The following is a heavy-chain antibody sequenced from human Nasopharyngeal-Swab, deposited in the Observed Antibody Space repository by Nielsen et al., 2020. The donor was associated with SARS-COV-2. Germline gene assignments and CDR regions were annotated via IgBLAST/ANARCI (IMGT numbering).Heavy chain of an antibody. CDR3: VKDLRGRYGFES. Sequence: GESLKISCSASGFTFSFHAMHWIRQAPGKGLEYVSTINDYEDKLYYADSVKGRFTISRDNSKNTLYLQMSSLRPEDTAVYWCVKDLRGRYGFESWGQGTMVTVSS. CDR1: GFTFSFHA. V-gene: IGHV3-64D*06. J-gene: IGHJ3*02. CDR2: INDYEDKL. D-gene: IGHD3-16*01.